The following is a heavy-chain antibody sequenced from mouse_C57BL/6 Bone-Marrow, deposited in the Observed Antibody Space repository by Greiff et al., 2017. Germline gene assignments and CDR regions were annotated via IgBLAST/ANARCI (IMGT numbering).Heavy chain of an antibody. CDR3: ARWGVYYFDY. CDR2: IYPRSGNT. J-gene: IGHJ2*01. V-gene: IGHV1-81*01. Sequence: QVHVKQSGAELARPGASVKLSCKASGYTFTSYGISWVKQRTGQGLEWIGEIYPRSGNTYYNEKFKGKATLTADKSSSTAYMELRSLTSEDSAVYFCARWGVYYFDYWGQGTTLTVSS. CDR1: GYTFTSYG.